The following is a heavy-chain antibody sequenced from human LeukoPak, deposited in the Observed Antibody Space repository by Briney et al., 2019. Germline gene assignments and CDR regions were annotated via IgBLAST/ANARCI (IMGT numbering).Heavy chain of an antibody. CDR3: ARGSSGWSKVNWFDP. D-gene: IGHD6-19*01. Sequence: SETLSLTCTVSGGSISSYYWSWIRQPPGKGLEWIGYIYYSGSTNYNPSLKSRVTISVDTSKNQFPLKLSSVTAADTAVYYCARGSSGWSKVNWFDPWGQGTLVTVSS. CDR2: IYYSGST. CDR1: GGSISSYY. V-gene: IGHV4-59*01. J-gene: IGHJ5*02.